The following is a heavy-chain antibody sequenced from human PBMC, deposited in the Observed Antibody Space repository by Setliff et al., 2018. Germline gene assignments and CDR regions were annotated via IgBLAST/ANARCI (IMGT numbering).Heavy chain of an antibody. CDR1: GDSMYGYY. D-gene: IGHD2-2*01. V-gene: IGHV4-59*12. Sequence: PSETLSLTCNVSGDSMYGYYWSWIRQPPGKGLEWMGYIYKSGTTKYNPSLGSRISMSVDTSKNQFSLKLTAVTAPDTAVYYCARGYCSSPSCFFAGWFDPWGQGTLVTVSS. CDR3: ARGYCSSPSCFFAGWFDP. J-gene: IGHJ5*02. CDR2: IYKSGTT.